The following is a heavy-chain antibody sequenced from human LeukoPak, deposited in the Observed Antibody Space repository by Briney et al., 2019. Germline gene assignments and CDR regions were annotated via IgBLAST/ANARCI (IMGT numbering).Heavy chain of an antibody. Sequence: PSETPSLTCTVSGGSISSSSYYWGWIRQPPGKGLEWIGSIYYSGSTYYNPSLKSRVTMSVDTSKNQFSLKLSSVTAADTAVYYCARADRWLQPFDYWGQGTLVTVSS. J-gene: IGHJ4*02. V-gene: IGHV4-39*07. CDR1: GGSISSSSYY. D-gene: IGHD5-24*01. CDR3: ARADRWLQPFDY. CDR2: IYYSGST.